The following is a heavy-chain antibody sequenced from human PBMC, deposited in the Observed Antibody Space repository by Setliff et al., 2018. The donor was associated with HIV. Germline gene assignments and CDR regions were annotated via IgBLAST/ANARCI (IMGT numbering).Heavy chain of an antibody. CDR3: ARDFNGGDFDY. CDR1: GFTFITST. J-gene: IGHJ4*02. D-gene: IGHD2-21*01. V-gene: IGHV3-21*01. CDR2: ISANSLYK. Sequence: GGSLRLSCAVSGFTFITSTMNWVRQAPGKGLEWVSSISANSLYKYYADSVKGRFTISRDNAKKSVYLQMDSLRAEDSAVYYCARDFNGGDFDYWGQGTLVTVSS.